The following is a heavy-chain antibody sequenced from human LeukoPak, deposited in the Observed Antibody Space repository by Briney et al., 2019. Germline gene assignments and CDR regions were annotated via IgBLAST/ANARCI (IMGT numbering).Heavy chain of an antibody. D-gene: IGHD3-9*01. CDR1: GFTFSDYY. Sequence: PGGSLRLSCAASGFTFSDYYMSWIRQAPGKGLEWVAVISYDGSNKYYADSVKGRFTISRDNSKNTLYLQMNSLRAEDTAVYYCARDRYDILTGYNDAFDVWGQGTKVFVSS. CDR2: ISYDGSNK. J-gene: IGHJ3*01. V-gene: IGHV3-30-3*01. CDR3: ARDRYDILTGYNDAFDV.